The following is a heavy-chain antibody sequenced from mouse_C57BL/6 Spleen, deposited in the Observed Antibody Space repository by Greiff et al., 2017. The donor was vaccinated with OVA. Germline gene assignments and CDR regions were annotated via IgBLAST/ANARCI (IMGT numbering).Heavy chain of an antibody. CDR3: AKGSPSVFEV. CDR2: IDPSGSYT. CDR1: GYTFTSYW. J-gene: IGHJ1*03. Sequence: QVQLQQPGAELVKPGASVKLSCKASGYTFTSYWMQWVKQRPGQGLEWIGEIDPSGSYTNYNQKFKGKATLTVDTSSSTAYMQLSCLTSEDSAGDSCAKGSPSVFEVWGTGTTVTVS. V-gene: IGHV1-50*01.